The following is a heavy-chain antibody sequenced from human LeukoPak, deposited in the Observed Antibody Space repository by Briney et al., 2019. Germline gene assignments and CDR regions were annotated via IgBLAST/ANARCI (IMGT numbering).Heavy chain of an antibody. Sequence: GESLLISCKGSGYSFTSYWISWVRQVPGKGLEWMGRIDPSDSYTNYSPSFQGHVTISADKSISTAYLQWSSLKASDTAMYYCATTYYYDSSGYLASFDYWGQGTLVTVSS. CDR2: IDPSDSYT. V-gene: IGHV5-10-1*01. D-gene: IGHD3-22*01. J-gene: IGHJ4*02. CDR1: GYSFTSYW. CDR3: ATTYYYDSSGYLASFDY.